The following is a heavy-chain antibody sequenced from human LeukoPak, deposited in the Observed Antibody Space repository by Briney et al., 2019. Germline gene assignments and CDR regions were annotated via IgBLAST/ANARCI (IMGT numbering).Heavy chain of an antibody. J-gene: IGHJ5*02. CDR2: INHSGST. CDR3: ARGPAYCSSTSCYNGWFDP. V-gene: IGHV4-34*01. D-gene: IGHD2-2*02. CDR1: GGSFSGYY. Sequence: SETLSLTCAVYGGSFSGYYWSWIRQPPGEGLEWIGEINHSGSTNYNPSLKSRVTISVDTSKNQFSLKLSSVTAADTAVYYCARGPAYCSSTSCYNGWFDPWGQGTLVTVSS.